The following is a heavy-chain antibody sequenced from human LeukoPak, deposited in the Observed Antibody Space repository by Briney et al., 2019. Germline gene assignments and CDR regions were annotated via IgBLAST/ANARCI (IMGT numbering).Heavy chain of an antibody. CDR3: ARGVIDDRNYYYYMDV. CDR1: GFTFSNHW. V-gene: IGHV3-7*01. J-gene: IGHJ6*03. Sequence: GGSLRLSCAASGFTFSNHWMNWVRQAPGKGLEWVASINQDGSEKYYVDSVKGRFTISRDDAKNSLSLQMNSLRAEDTAVYYCARGVIDDRNYYYYMDVWGKGTTVTVSS. D-gene: IGHD3-16*02. CDR2: INQDGSEK.